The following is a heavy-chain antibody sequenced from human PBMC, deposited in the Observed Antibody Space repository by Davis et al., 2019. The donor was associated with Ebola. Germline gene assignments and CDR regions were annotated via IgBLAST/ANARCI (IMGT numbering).Heavy chain of an antibody. J-gene: IGHJ3*02. D-gene: IGHD3-10*01. CDR1: GGSISSGGYS. Sequence: SETLSLTCAVSGGSISSGGYSWSWIRQPPGKGLEWIGYIYHSGSTYYNPSLKSRVTISVDRSKNQFSLKLSSVTAADTAVYYCARSGYGSGTPLPIWGQGTMVTVSS. V-gene: IGHV4-30-2*01. CDR3: ARSGYGSGTPLPI. CDR2: IYHSGST.